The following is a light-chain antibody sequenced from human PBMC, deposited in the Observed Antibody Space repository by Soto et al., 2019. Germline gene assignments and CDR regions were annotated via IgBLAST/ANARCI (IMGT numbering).Light chain of an antibody. CDR2: DAS. CDR3: QQYGSSPL. V-gene: IGKV3-20*01. Sequence: EIVLTQSPGILYLSPGDRATLSCRASQTISSGFLAWYQQKVGQAPRLLIYDASSRATGIPDRFSGSGSGTDFTLTISRLEPEDFAVYYCQQYGSSPLFGQGTKVDIK. CDR1: QTISSGF. J-gene: IGKJ1*01.